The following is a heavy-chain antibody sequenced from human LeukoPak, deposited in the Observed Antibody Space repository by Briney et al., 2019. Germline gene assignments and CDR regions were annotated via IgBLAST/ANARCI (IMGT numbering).Heavy chain of an antibody. Sequence: GGSLRLSCAASGFTFTRHSMNWVRQAPGKGLEWVSFIGIWSSPIYYADSVRGRFIISRDNAKNSLYLQMNSLRAEDTAVYYCARDFGIAMGAFDIWGPGTMVTVSS. CDR3: ARDFGIAMGAFDI. V-gene: IGHV3-48*01. CDR1: GFTFTRHS. J-gene: IGHJ3*02. D-gene: IGHD5-18*01. CDR2: IGIWSSPI.